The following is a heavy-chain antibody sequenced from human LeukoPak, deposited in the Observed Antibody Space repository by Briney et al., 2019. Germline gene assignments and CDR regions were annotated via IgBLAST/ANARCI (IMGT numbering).Heavy chain of an antibody. CDR2: INHSGST. Sequence: PSETLSLTCAVYGGSFSGYYWSWIRQPPGKGLEWIGEINHSGSTNYNPSLKSRVTISVDTSKNQFSLKLSSVTAADTAVYYCARESRYCSGGSCRRDFDYWGQGTLVTVSS. V-gene: IGHV4-34*01. CDR1: GGSFSGYY. J-gene: IGHJ4*02. D-gene: IGHD2-15*01. CDR3: ARESRYCSGGSCRRDFDY.